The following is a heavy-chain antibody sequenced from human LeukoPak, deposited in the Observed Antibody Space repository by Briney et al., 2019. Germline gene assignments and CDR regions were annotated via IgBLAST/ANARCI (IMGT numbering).Heavy chain of an antibody. CDR3: ARDVYCSSTSCYYWFPP. CDR1: GDSVPSNSAA. CDR2: TYYRSKWYN. V-gene: IGHV6-1*01. Sequence: SQTLSLTSAISGDSVPSNSAAWNWIKQSPSRGLEWLGRTYYRSKWYNDYAVSVKSRITINPDTSNTQFALQLNSVTPEDTAVYYCARDVYCSSTSCYYWFPPWGQGTLVTVSS. J-gene: IGHJ5*02. D-gene: IGHD2-2*01.